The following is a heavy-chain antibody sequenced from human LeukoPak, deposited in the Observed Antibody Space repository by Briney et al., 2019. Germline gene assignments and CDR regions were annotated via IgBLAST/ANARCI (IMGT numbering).Heavy chain of an antibody. D-gene: IGHD3-16*02. Sequence: PSETLPLTCAVYGGSFSGYYWSWIRQPPGKGLEWIGEINHSGSTNYNPSLKSRVTISVDTSKNQFSLKLSSVTAADTAVYYCARGRDYVWGSYRPFDYWGQGTLVTVSS. CDR1: GGSFSGYY. CDR3: ARGRDYVWGSYRPFDY. V-gene: IGHV4-34*01. J-gene: IGHJ4*02. CDR2: INHSGST.